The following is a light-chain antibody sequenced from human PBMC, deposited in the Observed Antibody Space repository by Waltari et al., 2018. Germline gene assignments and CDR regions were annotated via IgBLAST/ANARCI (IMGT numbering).Light chain of an antibody. CDR1: SSDIGGYNY. J-gene: IGLJ3*02. Sequence: QSALTQPASVSGSPAQSLTISCTGTSSDIGGYNYVSWYQQHPGKAPKLMIYDVNKRPKGVCIRYSGSKSGSTASLTISGLQAEDEADYYCSSYASSITPNWVFGGGAKLTVL. CDR2: DVN. V-gene: IGLV2-14*01. CDR3: SSYASSITPNWV.